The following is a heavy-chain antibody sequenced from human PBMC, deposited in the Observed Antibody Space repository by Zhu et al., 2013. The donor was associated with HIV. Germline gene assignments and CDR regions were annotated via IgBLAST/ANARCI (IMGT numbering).Heavy chain of an antibody. Sequence: EVQLLESGGGLVQPGGSLRLSCAASGFTFSSYAMSWVRQAPGKGLEWVSAISGSGGSTYYADSVKGRFTISRDNSKNTLYLQMNSLRVEDTAVYYCAKMTRASTVTATFDYWGQGTLVTVSS. CDR2: ISGSGGST. CDR1: GFTFSSYA. D-gene: IGHD4-17*01. V-gene: IGHV3-23*01. CDR3: AKMTRASTVTATFDY. J-gene: IGHJ4*02.